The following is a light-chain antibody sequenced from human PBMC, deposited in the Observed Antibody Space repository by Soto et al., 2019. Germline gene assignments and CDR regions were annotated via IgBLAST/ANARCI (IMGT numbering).Light chain of an antibody. CDR1: SSDVGGYNY. CDR3: TSYRSSALV. CDR2: DVS. Sequence: ALTQPASVSGSPGQSITISCTGTSSDVGGYNYVSWYQQHPGKAPKLMIYDVSNRPSGVSNRFSGSKSGNTASLTISGLQAEDEADYYCTSYRSSALVFGGGTKLTVL. J-gene: IGLJ3*02. V-gene: IGLV2-14*03.